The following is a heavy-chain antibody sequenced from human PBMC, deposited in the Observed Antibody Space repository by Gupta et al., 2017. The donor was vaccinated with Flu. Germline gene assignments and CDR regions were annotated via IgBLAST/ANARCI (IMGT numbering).Heavy chain of an antibody. J-gene: IGHJ5*02. CDR3: ARTSWKVAPGWFDP. V-gene: IGHV3-48*01. D-gene: IGHD5-12*01. CDR1: GFTFSSYG. Sequence: EVQLLESGGGLVQPGGSLRLSCAASGFTFSSYGMNWVRQAPGKGLEWVSYISSSSRTIYYAGSVKGRFTISRDNAKNSLYLQMNSLRAEDTAVYYCARTSWKVAPGWFDPWGQGTLVTVSS. CDR2: ISSSSRTI.